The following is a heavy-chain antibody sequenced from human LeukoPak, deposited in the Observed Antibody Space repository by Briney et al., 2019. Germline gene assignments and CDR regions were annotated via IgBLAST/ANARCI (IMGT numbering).Heavy chain of an antibody. V-gene: IGHV3-11*01. CDR3: ARDSLARPLGY. J-gene: IGHJ4*02. Sequence: LSLTCTVSGGSISNYYWSWIRQAPGKGLEWVSYISSSGSTIYYADSVKGRFTISRDNAKNSLYLQMNSLRAEDTAVYYCARDSLARPLGYWGQGTLVTVSS. CDR2: ISSSGSTI. CDR1: GGSISNYY. D-gene: IGHD6-6*01.